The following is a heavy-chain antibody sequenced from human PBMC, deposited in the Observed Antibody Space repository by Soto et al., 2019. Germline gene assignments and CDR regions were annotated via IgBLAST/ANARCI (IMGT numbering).Heavy chain of an antibody. V-gene: IGHV3-21*06. Sequence: PVGFLRLSCAASGFSFSSHSFNWVRQAPGQGLEWVAYISSRSSLILYADSVRGRFVISRDNALNSLYLQMNSPRDEDTAMYYCVRDRGEYDSGWYIDRWGQGTPVTVSS. CDR3: VRDRGEYDSGWYIDR. CDR2: ISSRSSLI. CDR1: GFSFSSHS. D-gene: IGHD6-19*01. J-gene: IGHJ4*02.